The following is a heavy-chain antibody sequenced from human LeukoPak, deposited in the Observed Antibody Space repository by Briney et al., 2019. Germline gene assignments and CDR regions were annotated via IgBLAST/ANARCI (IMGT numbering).Heavy chain of an antibody. Sequence: SETLSLTCTVSGGSISSYYWSWIRQPPGKGLEWIGYIYYSGSTNYNPSLKSRVTISVDTSKNQFSLKLSSVTAADTAVYYCARGSMYYDFWSGSSFDYWGQGTLVTVSS. D-gene: IGHD3-3*01. CDR3: ARGSMYYDFWSGSSFDY. CDR2: IYYSGST. J-gene: IGHJ4*02. CDR1: GGSISSYY. V-gene: IGHV4-59*01.